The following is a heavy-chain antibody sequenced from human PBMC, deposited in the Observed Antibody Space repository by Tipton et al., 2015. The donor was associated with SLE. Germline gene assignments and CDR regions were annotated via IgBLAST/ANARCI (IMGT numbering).Heavy chain of an antibody. J-gene: IGHJ3*02. CDR3: ARVGAGEAFDI. V-gene: IGHV4-38-2*01. Sequence: TLSLTCAVSGYSISSGYYWGWIRQPPGKGLEWIGIIYHSGSTYYNPSPKSRVTISVDTSKNQFSLKLSSVTAADTAVYYCARVGAGEAFDIWGQGTMVTVSS. CDR2: IYHSGST. CDR1: GYSISSGYY. D-gene: IGHD7-27*01.